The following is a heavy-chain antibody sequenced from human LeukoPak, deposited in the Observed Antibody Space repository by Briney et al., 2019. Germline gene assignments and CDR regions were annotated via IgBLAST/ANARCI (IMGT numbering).Heavy chain of an antibody. CDR1: GYIFTSFD. V-gene: IGHV1-8*01. Sequence: GASVKVSCKASGYIFTSFDINWVRQATGQGLEWMGWMNTNSGNTGYAQKFQGRVTMTRNTSISTAYMELSSLRSEDTAVYYCAREGRTKGAFDIWGQGTMVTVSS. CDR2: MNTNSGNT. D-gene: IGHD1-1*01. J-gene: IGHJ3*02. CDR3: AREGRTKGAFDI.